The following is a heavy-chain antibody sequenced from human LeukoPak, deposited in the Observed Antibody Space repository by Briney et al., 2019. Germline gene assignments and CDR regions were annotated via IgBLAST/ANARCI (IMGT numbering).Heavy chain of an antibody. V-gene: IGHV1-69*13. D-gene: IGHD3-9*01. Sequence: GASVKVSCKASGGTFSSSATSWVRPAPGQGLEWMGGIIPIFGTANSAQKFQGRVTITADESTGTAYMELSSLRSEDTAVYYCARRVGYDILTGYTANWFVPWGQGTLVTVSS. CDR2: IIPIFGTA. J-gene: IGHJ5*02. CDR1: GGTFSSSA. CDR3: ARRVGYDILTGYTANWFVP.